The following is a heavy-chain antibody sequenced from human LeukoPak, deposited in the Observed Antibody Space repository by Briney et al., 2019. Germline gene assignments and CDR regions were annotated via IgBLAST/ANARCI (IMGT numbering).Heavy chain of an antibody. CDR2: MNTKSGNT. CDR3: ARVDGSPDY. Sequence: VRVSCKASGYTFTRYDINWARQATGQGLEWMGWMNTKSGNTGHAQKFQGRVTITRDTSINTVYMELSSLRSEDTALYFCARVDGSPDYWGQGTLVTVSS. CDR1: GYTFTRYD. V-gene: IGHV1-8*03. D-gene: IGHD2-15*01. J-gene: IGHJ4*02.